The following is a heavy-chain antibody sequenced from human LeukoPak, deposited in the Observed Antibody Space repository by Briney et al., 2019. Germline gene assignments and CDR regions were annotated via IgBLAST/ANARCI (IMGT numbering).Heavy chain of an antibody. CDR3: ARGRDYYDSSGYSTAFDY. J-gene: IGHJ4*02. CDR1: GGSISSYY. V-gene: IGHV4-4*07. CDR2: IFSSGST. Sequence: SETLSLTCTVSGGSISSYYWSWIRQPPGKGLEWVGRIFSSGSTSYNPSLKSRVTMSVDPSKNQFSLQLSSVTAADTAVYYCARGRDYYDSSGYSTAFDYWGQGTLVTVSS. D-gene: IGHD3-22*01.